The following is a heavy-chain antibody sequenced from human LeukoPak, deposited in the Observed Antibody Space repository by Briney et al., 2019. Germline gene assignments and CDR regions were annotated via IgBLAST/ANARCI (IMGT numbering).Heavy chain of an antibody. Sequence: GGSLRLSCAASGFTFSSFWMSWVRQAPGKGLEWVANIRQDGNRIFFADSLKGRFTISRDNAKNTLYLQMSSLRAEDTAIYYCVYSGFDWTYYFDYWGQGTLVTVSS. V-gene: IGHV3-7*01. CDR2: IRQDGNRI. CDR3: VYSGFDWTYYFDY. CDR1: GFTFSSFW. J-gene: IGHJ4*02. D-gene: IGHD5-12*01.